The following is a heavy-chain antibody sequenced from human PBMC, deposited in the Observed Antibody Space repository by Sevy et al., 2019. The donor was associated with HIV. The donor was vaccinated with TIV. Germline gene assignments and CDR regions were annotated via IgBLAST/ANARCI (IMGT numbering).Heavy chain of an antibody. V-gene: IGHV1-2*02. CDR3: ARDPVPITMIVVVDDAFDI. CDR1: GYTFTGYY. D-gene: IGHD3-22*01. J-gene: IGHJ3*02. Sequence: ASVKVSCKASGYTFTGYYMHWVRQAPGQGLEWMGWINPNSGGTNYAQKFQGRVTMTRDTSISTAYMELSRLRSDDTAVYYCARDPVPITMIVVVDDAFDIWGQGIMVTVSS. CDR2: INPNSGGT.